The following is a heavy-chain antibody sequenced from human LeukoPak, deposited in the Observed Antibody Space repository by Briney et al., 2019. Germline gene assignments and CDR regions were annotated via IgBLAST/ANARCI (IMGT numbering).Heavy chain of an antibody. CDR1: GYTFTAYY. Sequence: ASVKVACKASGYTFTAYYIHWVRQAPGQGLEWMGWINPNSAATNYAQKFQGRVTLTRDTSISTAYMELSSLRSEDTAVYYCAILAAAVTGPIDYWGQGTLVTVSS. CDR3: AILAAAVTGPIDY. V-gene: IGHV1-2*02. D-gene: IGHD6-13*01. CDR2: INPNSAAT. J-gene: IGHJ4*02.